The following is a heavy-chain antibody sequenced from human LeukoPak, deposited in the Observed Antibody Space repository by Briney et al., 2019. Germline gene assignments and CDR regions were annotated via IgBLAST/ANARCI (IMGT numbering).Heavy chain of an antibody. CDR2: INHSGST. V-gene: IGHV4-34*01. D-gene: IGHD3-3*01. CDR3: AREAPARFLEWSKSNYYYDMDV. CDR1: SGSFSGYY. J-gene: IGHJ6*03. Sequence: SETLSLTCAVYSGSFSGYYWSWIRQPPGKGLEWIGEINHSGSTNYNPSLKSRVTISVDTSKNQFSLKLSSVTAADTAVYYCAREAPARFLEWSKSNYYYDMDVWGKGTTVTVSS.